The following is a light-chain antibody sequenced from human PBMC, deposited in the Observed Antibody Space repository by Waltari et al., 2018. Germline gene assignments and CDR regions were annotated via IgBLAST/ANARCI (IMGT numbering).Light chain of an antibody. Sequence: DIQMTQSPSSLSATIGDRVTITCRARQYISNYLNWYQQKPGKVTNVLIYAASSLQSGVPSRFSGSGSGTDFTLTIISLQPEDFSTYYCQQSYNNSRTFGQGTNVEIK. J-gene: IGKJ1*01. CDR1: QYISNY. CDR3: QQSYNNSRT. CDR2: AAS. V-gene: IGKV1-39*01.